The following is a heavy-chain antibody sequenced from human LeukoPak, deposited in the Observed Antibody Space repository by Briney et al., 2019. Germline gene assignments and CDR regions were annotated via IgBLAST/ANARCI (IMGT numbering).Heavy chain of an antibody. Sequence: GGSLRLSCATSGFPFSRYGMHWVRQAPGKGLEWVGVIWNDGRTKYYADSVKGRFTISRDNSKNTLYLQMDSLRVEDTAVYHCARDRTTKSDYWGQGTLVTVSS. CDR3: ARDRTTKSDY. J-gene: IGHJ4*02. CDR2: IWNDGRTK. CDR1: GFPFSRYG. V-gene: IGHV3-33*01. D-gene: IGHD1-14*01.